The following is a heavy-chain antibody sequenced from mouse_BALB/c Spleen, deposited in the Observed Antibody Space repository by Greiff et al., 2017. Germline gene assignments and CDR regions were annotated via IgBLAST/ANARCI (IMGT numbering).Heavy chain of an antibody. CDR3: ARGEVYYGSSYWFAY. V-gene: IGHV5-6-5*01. CDR2: ISSGGST. CDR1: GFTFSSYA. J-gene: IGHJ3*01. D-gene: IGHD1-1*01. Sequence: EVKLMESGGGLVKPGGSLKLSCAASGFTFSSYAMSWVRQTPEKRLEWVASISSGGSTYYPDSVKGRFTISRDNARNILYLQMSSLRSEDTAMYYCARGEVYYGSSYWFAYWGQGTLVTVSA.